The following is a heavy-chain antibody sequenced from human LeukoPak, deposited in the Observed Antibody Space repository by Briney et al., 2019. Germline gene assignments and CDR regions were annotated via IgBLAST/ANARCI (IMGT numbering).Heavy chain of an antibody. CDR3: ARRRDGYNQYYFDY. V-gene: IGHV3-53*04. D-gene: IGHD5-24*01. Sequence: PGGSLRLSCAASGFTVSSNYMSWVRQAPGKGLEWVSVIYSGGSTYYADSVKGRFTISRHNSKNTPYLQMNSLRAEDTAVYYCARRRDGYNQYYFDYWGQGTLVTVSS. CDR1: GFTVSSNY. CDR2: IYSGGST. J-gene: IGHJ4*02.